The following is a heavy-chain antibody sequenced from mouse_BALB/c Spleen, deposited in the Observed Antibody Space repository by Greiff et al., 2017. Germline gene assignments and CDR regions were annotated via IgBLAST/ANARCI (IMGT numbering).Heavy chain of an antibody. CDR2: INPSNGRT. Sequence: QVQLQQPGAELVKPGASVKLSCKASGYTFTSYWMHWVKQRPGQGLEWIGEINPSNGRTNYNEKFKSKATLTVDKSSSTAYMQLSSLTSEDSAVYYCASSEELGRFAYWGQGTLVTVSA. D-gene: IGHD3-1*01. CDR3: ASSEELGRFAY. CDR1: GYTFTSYW. J-gene: IGHJ3*01. V-gene: IGHV1S81*02.